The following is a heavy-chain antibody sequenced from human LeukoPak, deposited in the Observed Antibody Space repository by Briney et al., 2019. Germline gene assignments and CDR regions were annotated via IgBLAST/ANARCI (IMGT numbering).Heavy chain of an antibody. Sequence: GGSLRLSCAASGFTVSSNYMSWVRQAPGKGLEWVSVIYSGGSTYYAASVKGRFTISRDNSKNTLYLQMNSLRAEDTAVYYCARAAHSSGYYWDYFDYWGQGTLVTVSS. CDR1: GFTVSSNY. J-gene: IGHJ4*02. CDR2: IYSGGST. V-gene: IGHV3-66*02. CDR3: ARAAHSSGYYWDYFDY. D-gene: IGHD3-22*01.